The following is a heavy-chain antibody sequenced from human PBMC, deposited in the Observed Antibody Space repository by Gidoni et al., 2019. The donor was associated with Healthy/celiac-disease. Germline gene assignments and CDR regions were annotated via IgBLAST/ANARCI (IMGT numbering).Heavy chain of an antibody. J-gene: IGHJ5*02. D-gene: IGHD4-17*01. CDR1: GFTFSDFY. CDR2: ISSNSRYT. Sequence: QLQLVESGGGLVTPGGSLRLSCAASGFTFSDFYMSWLRQPPGKGLEWISYISSNSRYTRYADSVKGRFTIARDNAKKSLYLQMNSLRADDTAVYYCAKDGYGDYAVQGWFDPWGQGTLVTVSS. CDR3: AKDGYGDYAVQGWFDP. V-gene: IGHV3-11*06.